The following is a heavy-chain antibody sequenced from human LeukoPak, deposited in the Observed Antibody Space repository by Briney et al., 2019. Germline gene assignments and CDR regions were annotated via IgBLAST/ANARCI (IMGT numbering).Heavy chain of an antibody. J-gene: IGHJ4*02. D-gene: IGHD3-9*01. CDR3: ARDRVYDILTGYYIFDY. Sequence: SETLSLTCTLSGDSISGYYWSWIRQPPGKGLEWIGRIYTSGSTNYNPSLKSRVTMSVDTSKNQFSLKLSSVTAADTAVYYCARDRVYDILTGYYIFDYWGQGTLVTVSS. V-gene: IGHV4-4*07. CDR2: IYTSGST. CDR1: GDSISGYY.